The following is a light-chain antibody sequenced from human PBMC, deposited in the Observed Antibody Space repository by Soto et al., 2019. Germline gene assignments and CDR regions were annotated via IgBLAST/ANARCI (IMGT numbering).Light chain of an antibody. Sequence: DIQLTQSPSSLSASVGDRVTLTCRASQTISRYLNWYQQKPGKATKLLVYGASILQRGVPSRFSGSGSGTDFTLTISDLQPEDFATYYCQQSYTVPPEPTFGGGTKVDIK. V-gene: IGKV1-39*01. CDR2: GAS. CDR3: QQSYTVPPEPT. CDR1: QTISRY. J-gene: IGKJ4*01.